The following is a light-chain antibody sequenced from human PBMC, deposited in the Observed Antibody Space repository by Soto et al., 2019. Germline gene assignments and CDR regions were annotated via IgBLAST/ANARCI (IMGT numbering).Light chain of an antibody. Sequence: QSVLTQPPSASGTPGQTVTISCSGSSSNIGSNTVNWYQQLPGTAPKLLIYSDNQRPSGVPDRFSGSKSGTSASLAISGLQSGDEADYHCAAWDDSLNAVVFGGGTKLTVL. J-gene: IGLJ2*01. CDR3: AAWDDSLNAVV. V-gene: IGLV1-44*01. CDR1: SSNIGSNT. CDR2: SDN.